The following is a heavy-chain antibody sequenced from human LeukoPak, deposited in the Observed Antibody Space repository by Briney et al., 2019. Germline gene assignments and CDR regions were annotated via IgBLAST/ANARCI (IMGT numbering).Heavy chain of an antibody. CDR3: ARDGVAEDLDTNNWFDP. Sequence: PSETLSLTCTVSGGSISSYYLSWIRQPPGRGLEWIGYIYYSGSTNYNPSLKSRVTISVDTSKNQFSLKLSSVTAADTAVYYCARDGVAEDLDTNNWFDPWGQGTMVTVSS. V-gene: IGHV4-59*01. CDR2: IYYSGST. D-gene: IGHD3/OR15-3a*01. J-gene: IGHJ5*02. CDR1: GGSISSYY.